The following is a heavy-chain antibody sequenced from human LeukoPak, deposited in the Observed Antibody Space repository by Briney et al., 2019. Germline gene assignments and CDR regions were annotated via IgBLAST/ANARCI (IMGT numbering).Heavy chain of an antibody. CDR2: IYSGDNT. D-gene: IGHD3-16*01. J-gene: IGHJ4*02. V-gene: IGHV3-66*02. CDR3: AGRRVLDASFDY. Sequence: GGSLRLSCAASGFTVSNNYMSWVRQAPGKGLEWVSVIYSGDNTYYLESVKGRFTISRDNSKNTLFLQMNRLRAEDTAVYYCAGRRVLDASFDYWGQGTLVTVSS. CDR1: GFTVSNNY.